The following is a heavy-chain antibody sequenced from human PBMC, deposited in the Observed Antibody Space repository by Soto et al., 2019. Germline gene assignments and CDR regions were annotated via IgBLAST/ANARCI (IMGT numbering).Heavy chain of an antibody. V-gene: IGHV1-69*13. Sequence: SVKVSCKASGCTFSSYAISWVRQAPGQGLEWMGGIIPIFGTANYAQKFQGRVTITADESTSTAYMELSSLRSEDTAVYYCAREPYDFWSGYYNNWFDPWGQGTLVTVSS. D-gene: IGHD3-3*01. CDR3: AREPYDFWSGYYNNWFDP. CDR2: IIPIFGTA. J-gene: IGHJ5*02. CDR1: GCTFSSYA.